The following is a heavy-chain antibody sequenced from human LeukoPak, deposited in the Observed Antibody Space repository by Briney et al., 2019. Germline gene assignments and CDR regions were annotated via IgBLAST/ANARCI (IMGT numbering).Heavy chain of an antibody. J-gene: IGHJ4*02. Sequence: PSKTLSLTCTVSGGSISSYYWSWIRQPPGKGLEWIGYIYYSGNTNYNPSLRSRVTISVDSSKNQFSLKLSAVTAADTAVYYCARHISRGWDYWGQGTLVTVFS. V-gene: IGHV4-59*08. CDR3: ARHISRGWDY. CDR2: IYYSGNT. D-gene: IGHD6-19*01. CDR1: GGSISSYY.